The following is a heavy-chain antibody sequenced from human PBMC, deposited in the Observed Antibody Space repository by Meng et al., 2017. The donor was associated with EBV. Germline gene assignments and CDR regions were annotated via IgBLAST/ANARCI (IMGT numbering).Heavy chain of an antibody. CDR1: GGTFSSDA. Sequence: QGHVVQSGAAVKKPGSSVTVSCKTSGGTFSSDAISWVRQAPVQWLEWMGGLIPMSGAPNYAQKFQSRITITADESTSTHYMDLSSLRSEDTAVYYCASESGRGYTPDYWGQGTLVTVSS. J-gene: IGHJ4*02. D-gene: IGHD3-10*01. V-gene: IGHV1-69*01. CDR3: ASESGRGYTPDY. CDR2: LIPMSGAP.